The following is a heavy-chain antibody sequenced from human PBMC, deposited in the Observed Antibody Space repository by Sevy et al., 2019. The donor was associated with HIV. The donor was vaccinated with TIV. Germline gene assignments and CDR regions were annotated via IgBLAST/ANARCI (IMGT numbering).Heavy chain of an antibody. CDR3: TTALMITFGEIIVTLDAFDV. CDR2: IKSKLDGGAT. D-gene: IGHD3-16*02. V-gene: IGHV3-15*01. J-gene: IGHJ3*01. CDR1: GFTFSNAW. Sequence: GGSLRLSCTASGFTFSNAWMSWVRQAPGKGLEWVGRIKSKLDGGATDYAAPVKGRFTISRDDSKNTLYLQMTSLKTEGTAVYYCTTALMITFGEIIVTLDAFDVWGQGTMVTVSS.